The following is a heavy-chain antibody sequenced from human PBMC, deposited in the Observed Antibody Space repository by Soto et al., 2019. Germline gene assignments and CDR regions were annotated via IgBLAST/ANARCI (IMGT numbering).Heavy chain of an antibody. CDR3: AIQSGYYTGVDYYYGMDV. Sequence: PGESLKISCKGSGYSFTSYWISWVRQMPGKGLEWMGRIDPSDSYTNYSPSFQGHVTISADKSISTAYLQWSSLKASDTAMYYCAIQSGYYTGVDYYYGMDVWGQGTTVTVSS. CDR1: GYSFTSYW. V-gene: IGHV5-10-1*01. D-gene: IGHD3-3*01. J-gene: IGHJ6*02. CDR2: IDPSDSYT.